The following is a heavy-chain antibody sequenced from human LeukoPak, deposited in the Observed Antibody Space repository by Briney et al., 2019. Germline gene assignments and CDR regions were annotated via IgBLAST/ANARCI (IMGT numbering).Heavy chain of an antibody. J-gene: IGHJ6*03. Sequence: GGSLRLSCPAYEFSVGSNYMTWVRQAPGKGLEWVSLIYSGGSTYYADSVKGRFTISRDNSKNTLYLQMNSLRAEDTAVYYCARGSGSILYYYYMDVWGKGTTVTISS. CDR3: ARGSGSILYYYYMDV. CDR2: IYSGGST. D-gene: IGHD3-10*01. V-gene: IGHV3-66*01. CDR1: EFSVGSNY.